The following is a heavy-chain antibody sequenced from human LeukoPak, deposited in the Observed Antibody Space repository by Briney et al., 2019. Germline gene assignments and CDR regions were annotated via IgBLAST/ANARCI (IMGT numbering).Heavy chain of an antibody. Sequence: GGSLRLSCAASGFTVSSNYMSWVRQAPGKGLEWVSVIYSGGSTYYADSVKGRFTISRDNSKSTLYLQMNSLRAEDTAVYYCARPQTGHAFDIWGQGTMVTVSS. V-gene: IGHV3-66*04. CDR3: ARPQTGHAFDI. CDR1: GFTVSSNY. CDR2: IYSGGST. J-gene: IGHJ3*02. D-gene: IGHD1-14*01.